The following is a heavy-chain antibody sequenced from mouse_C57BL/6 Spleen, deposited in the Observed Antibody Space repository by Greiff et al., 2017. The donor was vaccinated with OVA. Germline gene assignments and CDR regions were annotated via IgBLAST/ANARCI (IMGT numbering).Heavy chain of an antibody. CDR2: IYPSDSET. D-gene: IGHD4-1*01. J-gene: IGHJ4*01. Sequence: VQLQQPGAELVRPGSSVKLSCKASGYTFTSYWLDWVKQRPGQGLEWIGNIYPSDSETHYNQKFKDKATLTVDKSSSTAYMQLSSLTSEDSAVYDCARLTGTVYAMDDWGQGTSVTVSS. V-gene: IGHV1-61*01. CDR1: GYTFTSYW. CDR3: ARLTGTVYAMDD.